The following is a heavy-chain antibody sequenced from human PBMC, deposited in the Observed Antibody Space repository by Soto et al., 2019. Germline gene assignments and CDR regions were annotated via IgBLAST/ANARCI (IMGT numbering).Heavy chain of an antibody. CDR3: ARGSLGPDF. Sequence: PPETLSLTCTVSSGSISNYYWSWIRQPAGKGLEWIGRIFPTGITDYNPSLKSRVTMSFDTSKNQFSLKLNSVTAADTAVYYCARGSLGPDFWGQGTLVTVSS. D-gene: IGHD1-26*01. V-gene: IGHV4-4*07. J-gene: IGHJ4*02. CDR1: SGSISNYY. CDR2: IFPTGIT.